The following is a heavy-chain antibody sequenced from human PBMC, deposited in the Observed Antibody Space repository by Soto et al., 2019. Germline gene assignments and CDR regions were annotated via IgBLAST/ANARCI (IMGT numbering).Heavy chain of an antibody. J-gene: IGHJ3*02. V-gene: IGHV3-72*01. Sequence: EVQLVESGGGLVQPGGSLRLSCAASGFTFSDHYMDWVRQAPGKGLEWVGRTRNKANSYTTEYAASVKGRFTISREGSKSSLYLQMNSLKTEDTAVYYCARALISGWYGDASDIWGQGTMVTVSS. CDR2: TRNKANSYTT. CDR3: ARALISGWYGDASDI. CDR1: GFTFSDHY. D-gene: IGHD6-19*01.